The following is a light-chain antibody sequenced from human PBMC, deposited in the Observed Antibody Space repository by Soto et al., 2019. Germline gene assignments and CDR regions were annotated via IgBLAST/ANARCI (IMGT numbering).Light chain of an antibody. CDR1: QSVSSN. V-gene: IGKV3-15*01. Sequence: EIVMTQSPATLSVSPGERAALSCRASQSVSSNFAWYQQKPGQAPRLLIYGASTRATGIPARFSGSGSGTEFTLTISSLQSEDFAVYYCQQYNNWPYTLGQGTKREIK. J-gene: IGKJ2*01. CDR2: GAS. CDR3: QQYNNWPYT.